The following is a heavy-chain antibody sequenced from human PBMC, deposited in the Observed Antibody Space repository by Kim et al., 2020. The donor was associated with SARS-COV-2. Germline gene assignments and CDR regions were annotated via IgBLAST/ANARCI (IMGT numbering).Heavy chain of an antibody. CDR2: GST. CDR3: ARDSGLLLD. D-gene: IGHD2-2*01. V-gene: IGHV1-46*01. J-gene: IGHJ4*02. Sequence: GSTSYAQKFQGRVTMTRDTSTSTVYMELSSLRSEDTAVYYCARDSGLLLDWGQGTLVTVSS.